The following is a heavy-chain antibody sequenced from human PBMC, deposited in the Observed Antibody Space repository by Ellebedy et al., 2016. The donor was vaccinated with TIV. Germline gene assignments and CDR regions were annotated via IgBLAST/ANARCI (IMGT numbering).Heavy chain of an antibody. D-gene: IGHD4-23*01. CDR1: GGSISSYY. CDR2: IYYGGST. Sequence: SETLSLTCTVSGGSISSYYWGWIRQPPGKGLEWIGSIYYGGSTYYNPSLKSRVTISVDTSKNQFSLKLSSVTAADTAVYYCARDVGGNRDYWGQGTLVTVSS. J-gene: IGHJ4*02. CDR3: ARDVGGNRDY. V-gene: IGHV4-39*02.